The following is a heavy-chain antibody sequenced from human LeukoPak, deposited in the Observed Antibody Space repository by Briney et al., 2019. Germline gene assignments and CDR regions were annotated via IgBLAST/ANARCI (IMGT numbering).Heavy chain of an antibody. Sequence: ASVKVSCKASGYTFTSYGISWVRQAPGQGLECMGWISAYNGNTNYAQKLQGRVTMTTDTSTSTAYMELRSLRSDDTAVYYCARGSGPLWFGELYAFDIWGQGTMVTVSS. V-gene: IGHV1-18*01. CDR3: ARGSGPLWFGELYAFDI. J-gene: IGHJ3*02. CDR1: GYTFTSYG. CDR2: ISAYNGNT. D-gene: IGHD3-10*01.